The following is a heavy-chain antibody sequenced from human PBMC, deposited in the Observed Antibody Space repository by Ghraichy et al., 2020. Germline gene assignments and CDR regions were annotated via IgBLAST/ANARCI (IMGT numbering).Heavy chain of an antibody. CDR1: GFTFSSYS. CDR2: ISSSSSYI. V-gene: IGHV3-21*01. D-gene: IGHD6-13*01. Sequence: GGSLRLSCAASGFTFSSYSMNWVRQAPGKGLEWVSSISSSSSYIYYADSVKGRFTISRDNAKNSLYLQMNSLRAEDTAVNYCAREVSYSSSGGVAWGQGTLVTVSS. J-gene: IGHJ5*02. CDR3: AREVSYSSSGGVA.